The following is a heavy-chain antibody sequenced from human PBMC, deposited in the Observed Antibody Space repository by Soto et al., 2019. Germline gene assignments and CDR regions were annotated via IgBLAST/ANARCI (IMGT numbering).Heavy chain of an antibody. CDR1: GFTFISYG. CDR2: ISYDGSNK. J-gene: IGHJ6*02. V-gene: IGHV3-30*18. CDR3: AKGGGYSYGYLGHYYYYGMDV. D-gene: IGHD5-18*01. Sequence: LRLSFAASGFTFISYGMHWVRQAPGKGLEWVAVISYDGSNKYYADSVKGRFTISRDNSKNTLYLQMNSLRAEDTAVYYCAKGGGYSYGYLGHYYYYGMDVWGQGTTVTVSS.